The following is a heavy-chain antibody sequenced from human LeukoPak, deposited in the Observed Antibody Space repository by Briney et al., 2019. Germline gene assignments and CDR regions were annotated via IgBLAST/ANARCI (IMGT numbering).Heavy chain of an antibody. CDR3: ATSRDGYNLDY. CDR2: INPSGGST. V-gene: IGHV1-46*01. Sequence: ASVKVSCKASGYTFTSYYMHWGRQAPGQGLEWMGIINPSGGSTSYAQKFQGRVTMTRDTSTSTVYMELSSLRSEDTAVYYCATSRDGYNLDYWGQGTLVTVSS. D-gene: IGHD5-24*01. J-gene: IGHJ4*02. CDR1: GYTFTSYY.